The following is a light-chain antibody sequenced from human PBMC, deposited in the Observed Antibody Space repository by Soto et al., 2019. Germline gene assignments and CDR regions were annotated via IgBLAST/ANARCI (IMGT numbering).Light chain of an antibody. J-gene: IGKJ1*01. Sequence: EIVLTQSVGTLFLSPGERATISCRASQSFSSNSLAWYQQKPGQAPRLLIYGASSRATGIPDRFSGSGSGTDFTLTISRLEPEDFAVYSCQKYGNSGGWTFGQGTKVDIK. CDR1: QSFSSNS. V-gene: IGKV3-20*01. CDR3: QKYGNSGGWT. CDR2: GAS.